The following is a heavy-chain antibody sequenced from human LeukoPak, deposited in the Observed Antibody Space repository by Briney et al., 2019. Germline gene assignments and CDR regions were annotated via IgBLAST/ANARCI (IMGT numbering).Heavy chain of an antibody. Sequence: GGSLRLSCAASGFTFSRYAMSWVRQAPGKGLEWVSAISGSGGSTYYADSVKGRFTISRDNSKNTLYLQMNSLRAEDTAVYYCAKAEWGPVAANFDYWGQGTLVTVSS. V-gene: IGHV3-23*01. CDR3: AKAEWGPVAANFDY. D-gene: IGHD6-19*01. J-gene: IGHJ4*02. CDR2: ISGSGGST. CDR1: GFTFSRYA.